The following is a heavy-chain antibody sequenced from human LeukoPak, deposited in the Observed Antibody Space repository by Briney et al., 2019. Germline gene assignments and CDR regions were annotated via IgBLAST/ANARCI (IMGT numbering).Heavy chain of an antibody. CDR3: ARAGAVVDNWFDP. D-gene: IGHD2-15*01. J-gene: IGHJ5*02. CDR2: FDPEDGET. Sequence: WASVKVSCKASGYTLTELSMHWVRQAPGKGLEWMGGFDPEDGETIYAQKFQGRVTMTEDTSTDTAYMELSSLRSEDTAVYYCARAGAVVDNWFDPWGQGTLVTVSS. CDR1: GYTLTELS. V-gene: IGHV1-24*01.